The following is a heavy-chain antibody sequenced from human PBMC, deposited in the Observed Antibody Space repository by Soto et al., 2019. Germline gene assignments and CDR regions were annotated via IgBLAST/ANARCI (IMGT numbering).Heavy chain of an antibody. CDR3: ARFDCSGGSCYPNYYYHGMDV. D-gene: IGHD2-15*01. Sequence: ASVKVSCKASGYTFTSYAMHWVRQAPGQRLEWMGWINAGNGNTKYSQKFQGRVTITRDTSASTAYMELSSLRSEDTAVYYCARFDCSGGSCYPNYYYHGMDVWGQGTTVTVSS. V-gene: IGHV1-3*01. CDR2: INAGNGNT. J-gene: IGHJ6*02. CDR1: GYTFTSYA.